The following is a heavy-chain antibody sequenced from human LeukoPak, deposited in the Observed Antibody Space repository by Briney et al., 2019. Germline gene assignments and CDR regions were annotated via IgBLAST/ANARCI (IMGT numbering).Heavy chain of an antibody. Sequence: GGSLRLSCAASGFTFSSFWMYWVRQAPRQGLVWVSRINSDGGSTTYADSVKGRFTISRDNAKNTVYLQMNSLRAEDTAVYYCARRRERGASDAFAFWGQGTMVTVSS. CDR2: INSDGGST. CDR1: GFTFSSFW. V-gene: IGHV3-74*01. J-gene: IGHJ3*01. CDR3: ARRRERGASDAFAF. D-gene: IGHD3-16*01.